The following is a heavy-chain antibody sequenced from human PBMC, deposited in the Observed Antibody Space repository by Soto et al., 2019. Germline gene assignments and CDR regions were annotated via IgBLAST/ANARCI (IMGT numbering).Heavy chain of an antibody. D-gene: IGHD5-18*01. V-gene: IGHV3-30-3*02. CDR3: ARGSGLAMTARLGFNL. CDR2: ISPDGTIK. J-gene: IGHJ3*01. CDR1: GFTFSNYP. Sequence: QVQLVESGGGVVEPGTSLKLSCAASGFTFSNYPMQWVRQTPGKGLEWVALISPDGTIKAYADSVKGRFTISRDNSANALVLQMDSLTPEETALYFCARGSGLAMTARLGFNLWGEGTLLTVSS.